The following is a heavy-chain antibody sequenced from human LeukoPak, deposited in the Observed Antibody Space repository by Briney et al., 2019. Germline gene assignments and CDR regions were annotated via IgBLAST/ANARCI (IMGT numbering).Heavy chain of an antibody. Sequence: GGSLRLSCAASGFTVSSNYMSWVRQAPGKGLEWVSVIYSGGSTYFADSVKGRFTISRDNSKNTLCLQMNSLRAEDTAVYYCARDPPGIAAPGGAFDIWGQGTMVTVSS. CDR1: GFTVSSNY. D-gene: IGHD6-13*01. CDR3: ARDPPGIAAPGGAFDI. J-gene: IGHJ3*02. V-gene: IGHV3-66*01. CDR2: IYSGGST.